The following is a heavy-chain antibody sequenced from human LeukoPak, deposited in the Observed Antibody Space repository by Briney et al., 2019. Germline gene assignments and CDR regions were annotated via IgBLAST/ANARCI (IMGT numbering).Heavy chain of an antibody. CDR3: ARDSFGVVTYYYYMDV. CDR2: ISSSGSTI. V-gene: IGHV3-11*01. CDR1: GFTFSDYY. Sequence: PGGSLRLPCAASGFTFSDYYMSWIRQAPGKGLEWVSYISSSGSTIYYADSVKGRFTISRDNAKNSLYLQMNSLRAEDTAVYYCARDSFGVVTYYYYMDVWGKGTTVTVSS. D-gene: IGHD3-3*01. J-gene: IGHJ6*03.